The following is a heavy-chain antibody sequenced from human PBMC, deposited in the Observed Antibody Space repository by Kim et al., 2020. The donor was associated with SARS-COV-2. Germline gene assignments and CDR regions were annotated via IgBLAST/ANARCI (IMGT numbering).Heavy chain of an antibody. CDR1: GGSFSGYY. V-gene: IGHV4-34*01. D-gene: IGHD3-10*01. Sequence: SETLSLTCAVYGGSFSGYYWSWIRQPPGKGLEWIGEINHSGSTNYNPSLKSRVTISVDTSKNQFSLKLSSVTAADTAVYYCARGSVGLRGRVGYYYYYGMDVWGQGTTVTVSS. J-gene: IGHJ6*02. CDR2: INHSGST. CDR3: ARGSVGLRGRVGYYYYYGMDV.